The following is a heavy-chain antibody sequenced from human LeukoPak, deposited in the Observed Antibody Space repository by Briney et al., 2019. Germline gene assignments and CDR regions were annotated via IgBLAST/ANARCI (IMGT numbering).Heavy chain of an antibody. CDR2: IRYDGSNK. D-gene: IGHD3-9*01. CDR3: AKRPLRYGYGYYFDY. J-gene: IGHJ4*02. V-gene: IGHV3-30*02. Sequence: GGSLRLSCAASGFTFSSYGMHWVRQAPGKGLEWVAFIRYDGSNKYYADSVKGRFTISRDNSKNTLYLQMNSLRAEDTAVYYCAKRPLRYGYGYYFDYWGQGTLVTVSS. CDR1: GFTFSSYG.